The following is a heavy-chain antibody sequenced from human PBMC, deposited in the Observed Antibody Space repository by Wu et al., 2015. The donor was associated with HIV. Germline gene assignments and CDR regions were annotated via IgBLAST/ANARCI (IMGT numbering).Heavy chain of an antibody. CDR1: GGTFNSYA. D-gene: IGHD3/OR15-3a*01. CDR3: ATHPGWTGVLDAFDM. J-gene: IGHJ3*02. CDR2: IIPIVGTP. V-gene: IGHV1-69*05. Sequence: QVQLVQSGAEVKKPGSSVKVSCKASGGTFNSYAVNWVRQAPGQGLEWMGGIIPIVGTPRYAQRFHGRVTISTDEDTSTAYMELSNLGNEDSAVYYCATHPGWTGVLDAFDMWGQGTLVTVSS.